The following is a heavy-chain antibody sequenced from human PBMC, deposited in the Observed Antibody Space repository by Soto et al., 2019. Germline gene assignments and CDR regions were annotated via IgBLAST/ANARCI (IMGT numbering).Heavy chain of an antibody. CDR1: GGTFSSYA. CDR2: IIPIFGTA. D-gene: IGHD4-17*01. Sequence: SVKVSCKASGGTFSSYAISWVRQAPGQGLEWMGGIIPIFGTANYAQKFQGRVTITADESTSTAYMELSSLRSEDTAVYYCAREYYGDYVDFDYWGQGTLVTVSS. J-gene: IGHJ4*02. CDR3: AREYYGDYVDFDY. V-gene: IGHV1-69*13.